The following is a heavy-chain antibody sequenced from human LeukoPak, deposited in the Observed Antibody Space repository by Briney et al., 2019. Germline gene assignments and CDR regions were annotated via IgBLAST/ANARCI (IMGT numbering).Heavy chain of an antibody. V-gene: IGHV3-30-3*01. Sequence: PGGSLRLSCAASGFTFSSYAMHWVRQAPGKGLEWVAVISYDGSNKYYADSVKGRFTISRDNSKNTLYLQMNSLRAEDTAVYYCARAGVPFDYWGQGTLVTVSS. J-gene: IGHJ4*02. D-gene: IGHD3-10*01. CDR3: ARAGVPFDY. CDR2: ISYDGSNK. CDR1: GFTFSSYA.